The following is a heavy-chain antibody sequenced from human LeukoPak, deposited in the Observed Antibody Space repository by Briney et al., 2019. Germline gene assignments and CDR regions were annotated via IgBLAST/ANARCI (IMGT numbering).Heavy chain of an antibody. J-gene: IGHJ3*02. CDR3: ARDRRVGATWSVGAFDI. CDR1: GFSLTTYE. V-gene: IGHV3-48*03. Sequence: GRSLSLSCAASGFSLTTYEMNWVRQAPGMGLEWVSYISSSGDSIYYADSVKGRFTISRDNAKNSLSLQMNSLRAEDTAIYYCARDRRVGATWSVGAFDIWGQGTTVTVSS. CDR2: ISSSGDSI. D-gene: IGHD1-26*01.